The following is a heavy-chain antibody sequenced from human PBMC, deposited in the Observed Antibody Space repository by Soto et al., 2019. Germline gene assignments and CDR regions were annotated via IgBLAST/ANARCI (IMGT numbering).Heavy chain of an antibody. CDR3: ARAYYDFWSGYHPIRYFDY. V-gene: IGHV4-59*01. J-gene: IGHJ4*02. CDR2: IYYSGST. Sequence: SETLSLTCTVSGGSISSYYWSWIRQPPGKGLEWIGYIYYSGSTNYNPSLKSRVTISVDTSKNQFSLKLSSVTAADTAVYYCARAYYDFWSGYHPIRYFDYWGQGTLVTVSS. CDR1: GGSISSYY. D-gene: IGHD3-3*01.